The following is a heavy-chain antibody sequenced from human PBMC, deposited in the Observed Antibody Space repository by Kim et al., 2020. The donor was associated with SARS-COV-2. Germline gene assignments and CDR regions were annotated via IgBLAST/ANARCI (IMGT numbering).Heavy chain of an antibody. CDR3: ARAYSSGWAYFDY. J-gene: IGHJ4*02. D-gene: IGHD6-19*01. V-gene: IGHV3-11*06. Sequence: VKGRYTTDRDKAKTTLYLDMNSLRAEETAVYYCARAYSSGWAYFDYWGQGTLVTVSS.